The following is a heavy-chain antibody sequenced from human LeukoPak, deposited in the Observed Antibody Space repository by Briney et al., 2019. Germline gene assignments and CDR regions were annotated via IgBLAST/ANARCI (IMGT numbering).Heavy chain of an antibody. V-gene: IGHV1-2*06. CDR3: ARAVATIADFDY. Sequence: GASVKVSCKASGYTFTGYYMHWVRQAPGQGREWMGRINPNSGGTNYGQKFQGRVTMTRDTPISTAYMELSRLRSDDTAVYYCARAVATIADFDYWGQGTLVTVSS. CDR1: GYTFTGYY. CDR2: INPNSGGT. D-gene: IGHD5-12*01. J-gene: IGHJ4*02.